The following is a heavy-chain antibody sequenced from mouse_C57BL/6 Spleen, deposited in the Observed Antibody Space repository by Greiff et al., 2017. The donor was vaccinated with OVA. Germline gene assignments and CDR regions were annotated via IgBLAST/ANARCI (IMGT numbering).Heavy chain of an antibody. D-gene: IGHD1-1*01. CDR2: INPNNGGT. V-gene: IGHV1-26*01. CDR1: GYTFTDYY. Sequence: VQLQQSGPELVKPGASVKISCKASGYTFTDYYMNWVKQSHGKSLEWIGDINPNNGGTSYNQKFKGKATLTVDKSSSTAYMELRSLTSEDSAVYYCARGYGSSYRFDYWGQGTTLTVSS. J-gene: IGHJ2*01. CDR3: ARGYGSSYRFDY.